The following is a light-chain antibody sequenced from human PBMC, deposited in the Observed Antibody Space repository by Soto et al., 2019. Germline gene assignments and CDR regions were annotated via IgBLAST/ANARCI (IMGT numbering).Light chain of an antibody. V-gene: IGLV2-14*01. CDR3: VSYTSSTTHV. J-gene: IGLJ1*01. CDR1: SSDVGGYNY. Sequence: QSVLTQPASVSGSPGQSITISCTGTSSDVGGYNYVSWYQQHPGKAPKLMIYDVANRPSGVSNRFSGSKSGSTASLIISRLQTEDEADYYCVSYTSSTTHVFGTGTKLTVL. CDR2: DVA.